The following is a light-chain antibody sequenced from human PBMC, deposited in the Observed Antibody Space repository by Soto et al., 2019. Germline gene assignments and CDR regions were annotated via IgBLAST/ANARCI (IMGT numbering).Light chain of an antibody. J-gene: IGLJ2*01. CDR1: SSNIGNNY. Sequence: QAVVTQPPSVSAAPGQKVTISCSGSSSNIGNNYVSWYQQLPGTAPKLLLYDNNKRPSGIPDRFSGSKSGTSATLGITGLQTGDEADYYCGTWDSSLSAVVFGGGTQLTVL. CDR2: DNN. CDR3: GTWDSSLSAVV. V-gene: IGLV1-51*01.